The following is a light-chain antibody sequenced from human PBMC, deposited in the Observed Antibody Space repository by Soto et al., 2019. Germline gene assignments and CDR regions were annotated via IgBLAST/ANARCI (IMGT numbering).Light chain of an antibody. CDR1: QSVSSF. J-gene: IGKJ3*01. CDR2: DAS. CDR3: QQRSNIFT. V-gene: IGKV3-11*01. Sequence: EIVLTQSPATLSFSPGEAATLSCRASQSVSSFLAWYQQKPGQAPRLLIYDASKRATGIPARFSGSGSGTDFTLTISSLEPEDFAVYYCQQRSNIFTFGPGTKVDIK.